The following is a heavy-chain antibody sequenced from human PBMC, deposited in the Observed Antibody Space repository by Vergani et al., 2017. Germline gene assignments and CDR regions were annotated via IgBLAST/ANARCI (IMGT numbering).Heavy chain of an antibody. D-gene: IGHD2-2*01. CDR3: ARANCSSTSCYENWFDP. J-gene: IGHJ5*02. CDR1: GFTFSSYA. CDR2: IIPIFGTA. Sequence: QVQLVESGGGVVQPGRSLRLSCAASGFTFSSYAISWVRQAPGQGLEWMGGIIPIFGTANYAQKFQGRVTITADESTSTAYMELSSLRSEDTAVYYCARANCSSTSCYENWFDPWGQGTLVTVSS. V-gene: IGHV1-69*01.